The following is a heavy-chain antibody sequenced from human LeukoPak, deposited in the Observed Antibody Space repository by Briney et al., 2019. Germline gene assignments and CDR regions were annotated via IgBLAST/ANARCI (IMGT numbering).Heavy chain of an antibody. J-gene: IGHJ4*02. CDR2: IYHSGYT. Sequence: PSETLSLTCTVSGYSITSGYHWGWIRQPPGKGLEWIGSIYHSGYTDYNPSLISRVTISRDTSKNQFSLKLSSVTAADTAVYYCARGRRGTWRGPLHTSRGAGPTAFDYWGQGTLVTVSS. V-gene: IGHV4-38-2*02. CDR1: GYSITSGYH. CDR3: ARGRRGTWRGPLHTSRGAGPTAFDY. D-gene: IGHD3-3*01.